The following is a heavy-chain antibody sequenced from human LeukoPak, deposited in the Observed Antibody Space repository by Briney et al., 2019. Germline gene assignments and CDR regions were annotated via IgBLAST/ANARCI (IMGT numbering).Heavy chain of an antibody. CDR2: IIPIFGTA. Sequence: ASVKVSCKASGGTFSSYAISWVRQAPGQGLEWMEGIIPIFGTANYAQKFQGRVTITADKSTSTAYMELSSLRSEDTAVYYCASLYCSSTSCPNDYWGQGTLVTVSS. CDR1: GGTFSSYA. CDR3: ASLYCSSTSCPNDY. J-gene: IGHJ4*02. V-gene: IGHV1-69*06. D-gene: IGHD2-2*01.